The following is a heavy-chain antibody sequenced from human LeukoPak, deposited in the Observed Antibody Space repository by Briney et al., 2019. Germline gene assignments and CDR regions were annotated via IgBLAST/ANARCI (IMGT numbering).Heavy chain of an antibody. V-gene: IGHV1-18*01. J-gene: IGHJ4*02. CDR3: ARAGSGSGWYFDY. Sequence: ASVKVSCKATGYDFTSVGITWVRRAPGQGLEWMGWISPYNGNTKYAQKFQGRVAMTTDKSTTTAYLELRGLRFNDTAVYYCARAGSGSGWYFDYWGQGTLVTVSS. CDR1: GYDFTSVG. D-gene: IGHD6-19*01. CDR2: ISPYNGNT.